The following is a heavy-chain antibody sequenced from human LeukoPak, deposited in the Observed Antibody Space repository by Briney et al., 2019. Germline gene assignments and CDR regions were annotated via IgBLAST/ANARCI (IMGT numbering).Heavy chain of an antibody. V-gene: IGHV4-59*08. Sequence: SETLSLTCTVSGGSISSYCWSWIRQPPGKGLEWIGYIYYSGSINYNPSLKSRVTISVDTSKNQFSLKLSSVTAADTAVYYCARHGSGTEYSSGWYGIWGQGTMVTVSS. J-gene: IGHJ3*02. CDR3: ARHGSGTEYSSGWYGI. CDR2: IYYSGSI. CDR1: GGSISSYC. D-gene: IGHD6-19*01.